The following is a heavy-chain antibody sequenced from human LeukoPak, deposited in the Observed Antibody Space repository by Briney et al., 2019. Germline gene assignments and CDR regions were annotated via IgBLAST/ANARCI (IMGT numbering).Heavy chain of an antibody. D-gene: IGHD3-22*01. CDR1: GFTFSSYA. Sequence: SGGSLRLSCAASGFTFSSYAMSWVRQAPGKGLEWVSGISGSGGSTYYADSVKGRFTISRDNSKNTLYLQMSSLRAEDTAVYYCAKVIYYYDSSGYRRPSWFDPWGQGTLVTVSS. J-gene: IGHJ5*02. V-gene: IGHV3-23*01. CDR3: AKVIYYYDSSGYRRPSWFDP. CDR2: ISGSGGST.